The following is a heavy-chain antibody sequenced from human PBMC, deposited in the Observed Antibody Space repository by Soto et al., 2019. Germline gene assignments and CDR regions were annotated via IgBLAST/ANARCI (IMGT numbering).Heavy chain of an antibody. Sequence: GSLRLSCAASGFTFSSYAMSWVRQAPGKGLEWVSAISGSGGSTYYADSVKGRFTISRDNSKNTLYLQMNSLRAEDTAVYYCAKEYYGSGRPQDNWFDPWGQGTLVTVSS. D-gene: IGHD3-10*01. J-gene: IGHJ5*02. V-gene: IGHV3-23*01. CDR2: ISGSGGST. CDR1: GFTFSSYA. CDR3: AKEYYGSGRPQDNWFDP.